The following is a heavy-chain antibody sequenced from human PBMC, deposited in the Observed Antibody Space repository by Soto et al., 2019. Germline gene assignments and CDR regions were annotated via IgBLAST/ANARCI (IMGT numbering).Heavy chain of an antibody. CDR3: ARQGRGYSYGFGY. J-gene: IGHJ4*02. D-gene: IGHD5-18*01. CDR2: IIPILGIA. V-gene: IGHV1-69*02. CDR1: GGTFSSYT. Sequence: SVKVSCKASGGTFSSYTISWVRQAPGQGLEWMGRIIPILGIANYAQKFQGRVTITADKSTSTAYMELSSLRSEDTAVYYCARQGRGYSYGFGYWGQGTLVTVSS.